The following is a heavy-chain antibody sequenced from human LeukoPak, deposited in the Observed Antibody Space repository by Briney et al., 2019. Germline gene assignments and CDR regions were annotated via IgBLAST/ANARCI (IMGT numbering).Heavy chain of an antibody. CDR1: GYTFTSYG. Sequence: ASVKVSCKASGYTFTSYGISWVRQAPGQGLEWMGWISAYNGNTNYAQKLQGRVTMTTDTSTSTAYMELRSLRSDDTAVYYCARVKTIYDSSGYYPTWGQGTLVTVSS. J-gene: IGHJ5*02. D-gene: IGHD3-22*01. V-gene: IGHV1-18*01. CDR3: ARVKTIYDSSGYYPT. CDR2: ISAYNGNT.